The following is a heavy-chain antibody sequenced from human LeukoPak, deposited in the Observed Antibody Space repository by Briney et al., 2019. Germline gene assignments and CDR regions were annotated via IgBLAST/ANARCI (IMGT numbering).Heavy chain of an antibody. D-gene: IGHD6-13*01. V-gene: IGHV4-38-2*01. CDR2: IYHSGST. Sequence: PSETLSLTCAVSGYSISSGYYWGWIRQPPGKGLEGIGSIYHSGSTYYTPSLKSRVTISVDTSKNQFSLKLSSVTAAGTAVYYCARLCQQLVRWLDPWGQGTLVTVSS. CDR3: ARLCQQLVRWLDP. CDR1: GYSISSGYY. J-gene: IGHJ5*02.